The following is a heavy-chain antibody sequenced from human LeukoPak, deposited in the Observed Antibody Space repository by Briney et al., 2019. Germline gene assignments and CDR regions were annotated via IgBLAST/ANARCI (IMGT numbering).Heavy chain of an antibody. CDR1: GYTFTSYD. D-gene: IGHD3-22*01. V-gene: IGHV1-8*01. J-gene: IGHJ4*02. Sequence: ASVKVSCKASGYTFTSYDINWVRQATGQGLEWMGWMNPNSGNTGYAQKFQGRVTMTRNTAISKDYMELTGLRSEDTAVYYCARNRVDYYDSSGYYGGFDSWGQGTLVTVSS. CDR2: MNPNSGNT. CDR3: ARNRVDYYDSSGYYGGFDS.